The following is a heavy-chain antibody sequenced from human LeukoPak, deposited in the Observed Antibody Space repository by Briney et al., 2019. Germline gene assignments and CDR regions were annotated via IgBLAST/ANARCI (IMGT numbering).Heavy chain of an antibody. D-gene: IGHD3-10*01. CDR1: GFTFSSYA. CDR2: ISGSGDST. J-gene: IGHJ4*02. Sequence: GGSLRLSCAASGFTFSSYAMSWVRQAPGKGLEWVSAISGSGDSTYYAGSVKGRFTISRDSSKNTLYLQMNSLRAEDTAVYYCAKDQLAHYYGSGSYYGYWGQGTLVTVSS. CDR3: AKDQLAHYYGSGSYYGY. V-gene: IGHV3-23*01.